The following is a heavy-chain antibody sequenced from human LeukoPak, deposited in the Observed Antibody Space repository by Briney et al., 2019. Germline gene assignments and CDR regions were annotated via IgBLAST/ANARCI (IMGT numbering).Heavy chain of an antibody. V-gene: IGHV3-30*04. J-gene: IGHJ4*02. CDR3: AKGRSSYPMDYIFDF. Sequence: SCKASGYTFTSYAMHWVRQAPGKGLEWVAVISNDGSTKKYADSVKGRFTISRGNSKNTLYVQMNSLRADDAAVYYCAKGRSSYPMDYIFDFWGQGTLVTVSS. CDR2: ISNDGSTK. D-gene: IGHD3-16*02. CDR1: GYTFTSYA.